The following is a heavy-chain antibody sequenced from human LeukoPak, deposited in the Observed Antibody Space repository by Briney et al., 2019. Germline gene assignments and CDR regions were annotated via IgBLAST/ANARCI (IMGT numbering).Heavy chain of an antibody. D-gene: IGHD4-17*01. Sequence: ASVKVSCKASGYTFTGYYMHWVRQAPGQGLEWIGWINPNSGGTNYAQKFQGRATMTRDTSISTAYMELSRLRSDDTAVYYCARDPRNDYGDYFFDYWGKGTLVTVSS. J-gene: IGHJ4*02. CDR1: GYTFTGYY. CDR2: INPNSGGT. CDR3: ARDPRNDYGDYFFDY. V-gene: IGHV1-2*02.